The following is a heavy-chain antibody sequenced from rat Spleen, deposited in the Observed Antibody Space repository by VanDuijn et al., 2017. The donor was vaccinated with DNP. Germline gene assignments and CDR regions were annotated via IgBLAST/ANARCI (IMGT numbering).Heavy chain of an antibody. CDR2: VQSDGNT. CDR3: VRWVTISAISYWNFDF. Sequence: QVQLKESGPGLVQPSQTLSLTCTVSGFSLTNYHVDWVRQPPGKGLEWMGRVQSDGNTDYNSVLKSRLSISRDTSKSQVFLKMNSLQAEDTAMYFCVRWVTISAISYWNFDFWGPGTMVTVSS. J-gene: IGHJ1*01. CDR1: GFSLTNYH. D-gene: IGHD1-2*01. V-gene: IGHV2-27*01.